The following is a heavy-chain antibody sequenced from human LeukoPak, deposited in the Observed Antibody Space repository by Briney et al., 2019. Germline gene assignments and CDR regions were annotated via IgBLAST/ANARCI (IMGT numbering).Heavy chain of an antibody. CDR1: GGSVTSSSFY. V-gene: IGHV4-39*07. Sequence: SETLSLTCTLSGGSVTSSSFYWAWIRQPPGKGLECIGTIYYSGITYYHSSLKSRVTISVDTSKNQFSLKLSSVTAADTAVYYCARGGGDPYGRNYYMDVWGKGTTVTVSS. J-gene: IGHJ6*03. CDR3: ARGGGDPYGRNYYMDV. D-gene: IGHD3-16*01. CDR2: IYYSGIT.